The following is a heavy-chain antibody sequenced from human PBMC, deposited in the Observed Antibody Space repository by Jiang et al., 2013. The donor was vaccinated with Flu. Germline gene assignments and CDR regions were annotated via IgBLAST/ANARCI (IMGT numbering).Heavy chain of an antibody. CDR1: GDSVSGNSAA. CDR3: AYSGYYAEYFPH. V-gene: IGHV6-1*01. J-gene: IGHJ1*01. D-gene: IGHD1-26*01. CDR2: TYYRSKWYN. Sequence: KPSQTLSLTCAISGDSVSGNSAAWNWIRQSPSRGLEWLGRTYYRSKWYNDYAVSVKSRITINPDTSKNHFSLQLNSVTPGDTAVYYCAYSGYYAEYFPHWGQGTLVTVSS.